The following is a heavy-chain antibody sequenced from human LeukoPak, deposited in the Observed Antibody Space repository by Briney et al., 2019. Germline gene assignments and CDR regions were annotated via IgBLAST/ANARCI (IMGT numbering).Heavy chain of an antibody. D-gene: IGHD2-2*01. CDR3: ARGGKFIVVVPAAMDY. Sequence: ASVKVSCKASGYSFTGYYMHWVRQAPGQGLEWMGWINPNSGGTNYAQKFQGRVTMTRDTSISTAYVEVSRLRSDDTAVYYCARGGKFIVVVPAAMDYWDQGTQVTVPS. CDR1: GYSFTGYY. J-gene: IGHJ4*02. V-gene: IGHV1-2*02. CDR2: INPNSGGT.